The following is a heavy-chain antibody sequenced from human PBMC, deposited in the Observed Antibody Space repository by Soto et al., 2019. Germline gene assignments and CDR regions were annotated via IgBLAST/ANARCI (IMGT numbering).Heavy chain of an antibody. CDR2: IYASGST. Sequence: LPLTCTVSGGSITTSYCSWIRQPAGKGLEWIGRIYASGSTNYPPSLKSRVTMSVDTSKSQFSLELKSVTAADTAVYYCARDGDFWSGYPDYWGQGTLVTVSS. J-gene: IGHJ4*02. CDR1: GGSITTSY. CDR3: ARDGDFWSGYPDY. D-gene: IGHD3-3*01. V-gene: IGHV4-4*07.